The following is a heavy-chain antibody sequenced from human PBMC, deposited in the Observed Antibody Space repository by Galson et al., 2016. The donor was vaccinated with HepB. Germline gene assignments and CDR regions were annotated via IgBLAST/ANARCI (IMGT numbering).Heavy chain of an antibody. D-gene: IGHD6-19*01. CDR3: ARTSGSYFDY. V-gene: IGHV1-69*13. Sequence: SVKVSCKASGGTFSSYAISWVRQAPGQGLEWMGGIILRFGTAEDAQKFQGRVTITEDESTSTAYMELSSLRSEDTAVYYCARTSGSYFDYWGKGTLVTASS. J-gene: IGHJ4*02. CDR2: IILRFGTA. CDR1: GGTFSSYA.